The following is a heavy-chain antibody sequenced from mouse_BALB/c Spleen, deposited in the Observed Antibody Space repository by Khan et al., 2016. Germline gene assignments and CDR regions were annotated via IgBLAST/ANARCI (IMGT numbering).Heavy chain of an antibody. J-gene: IGHJ3*01. CDR2: IWNGGNT. CDR3: ARRGGSYGNYGFAY. D-gene: IGHD2-1*01. CDR1: GFSLTTFG. V-gene: IGHV2-4-1*01. Sequence: QVQLKQSGPGLVQPSQSLSITCTVSGFSLTTFGVHWVRQSPGKGLEWLGVIWNGGNTDYNAAFIYRLSINKDNSKSQVFLKMNSLQADDTAKYSCARRGGSYGNYGFAYWGKGTLVTVSA.